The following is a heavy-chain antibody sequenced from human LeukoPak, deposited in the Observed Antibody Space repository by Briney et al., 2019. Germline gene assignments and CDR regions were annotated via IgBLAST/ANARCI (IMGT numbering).Heavy chain of an antibody. Sequence: PGGSMRLCCAASGFSCSSYWMSWVRQAPGKGLEWVANIKQDGSEKHYMDSVKGRFTISRDNAENSLYLQVSSLRGEDTAVYYCASLGDSSGRTDAFDIWGQGTMVTVSS. V-gene: IGHV3-7*01. CDR3: ASLGDSSGRTDAFDI. CDR2: IKQDGSEK. D-gene: IGHD3-22*01. J-gene: IGHJ3*02. CDR1: GFSCSSYW.